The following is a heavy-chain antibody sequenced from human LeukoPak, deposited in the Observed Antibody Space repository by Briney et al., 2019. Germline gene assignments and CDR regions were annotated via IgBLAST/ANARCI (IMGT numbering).Heavy chain of an antibody. CDR1: GYTFTGYY. V-gene: IGHV1-2*06. CDR2: INPNSGGT. D-gene: IGHD6-19*01. J-gene: IGHJ6*03. Sequence: GASVKVSXKASGYTFTGYYMHWVRQAPGQGLEWMGRINPNSGGTNYAQMFQGRVTMTRDTSTSTAYMELSRLRSDDTAVYYCARLTSSIAVGYYYYYMDVWGKGTTVTVS. CDR3: ARLTSSIAVGYYYYYMDV.